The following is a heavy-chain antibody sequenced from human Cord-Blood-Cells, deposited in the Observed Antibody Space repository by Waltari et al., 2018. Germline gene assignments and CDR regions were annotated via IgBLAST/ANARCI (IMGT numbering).Heavy chain of an antibody. CDR2: ISYDGSNK. Sequence: QVQLVESGGGVVQPGRALRVYCAASGFTFSRYVMHWVRQDPGKGLEWVAVISYDGSNKYYADSVKGRITISRDNSKNTLYLQMNSLRAEDTAVYYCAKTWGGGAFDIWGQGTMVTVSS. V-gene: IGHV3-30*18. CDR3: AKTWGGGAFDI. CDR1: GFTFSRYV. J-gene: IGHJ3*02. D-gene: IGHD3-16*01.